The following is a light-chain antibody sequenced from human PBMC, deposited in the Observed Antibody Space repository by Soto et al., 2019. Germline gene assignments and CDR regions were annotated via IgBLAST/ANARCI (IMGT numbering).Light chain of an antibody. CDR3: QKRSNWPQT. J-gene: IGKJ1*01. Sequence: EIVLTQSPATLSLSPGERATLACRASQSVRSFLAWYQQKPGQAPRLLIYDASNRATGIPARFSGSGYGTDFTLTISSLEPEDFAVYYCQKRSNWPQTFGQGTKGEIK. V-gene: IGKV3-11*01. CDR2: DAS. CDR1: QSVRSF.